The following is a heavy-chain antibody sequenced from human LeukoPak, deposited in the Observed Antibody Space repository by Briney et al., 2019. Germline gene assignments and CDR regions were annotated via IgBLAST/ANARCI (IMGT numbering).Heavy chain of an antibody. J-gene: IGHJ4*02. CDR1: GLTSSSYW. Sequence: GGSLRLSCAASGLTSSSYWMSWVRQAPGKGLEWVANIKQDGSETYYLGSVKGRFTISRDNAKSSLYLQMNSLRAEDTAVYYCASHHAYRYDYWGQGALVTVSS. CDR2: IKQDGSET. CDR3: ASHHAYRYDY. D-gene: IGHD5-18*01. V-gene: IGHV3-7*01.